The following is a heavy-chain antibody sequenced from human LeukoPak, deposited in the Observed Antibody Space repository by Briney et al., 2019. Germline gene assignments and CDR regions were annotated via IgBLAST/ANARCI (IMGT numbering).Heavy chain of an antibody. V-gene: IGHV3-48*03. D-gene: IGHD3-22*01. Sequence: GGSLRLSCAAAGFVFNNYEMNWVRQAPGKGLEWVASISTSGNTIYYADSVQGRFTVSRANTNNSLYLQMNSLRAADTAVYYCARGTYRYDTSGYYRFDPWGHGTLVTVSA. J-gene: IGHJ5*02. CDR3: ARGTYRYDTSGYYRFDP. CDR1: GFVFNNYE. CDR2: ISTSGNTI.